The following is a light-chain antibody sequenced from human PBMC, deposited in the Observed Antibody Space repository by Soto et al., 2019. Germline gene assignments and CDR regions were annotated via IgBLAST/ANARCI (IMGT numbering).Light chain of an antibody. CDR1: QTISAW. Sequence: DIQMTQSPSTLSASVGDRVTITCRASQTISAWLAWYQQKPGKAPKLLIYKASNLESVVPSRFSGSGSGTEFTLTISSLQPDDFATYYCQQYDSYSYTFGQGTKLEIK. J-gene: IGKJ2*01. CDR2: KAS. V-gene: IGKV1-5*03. CDR3: QQYDSYSYT.